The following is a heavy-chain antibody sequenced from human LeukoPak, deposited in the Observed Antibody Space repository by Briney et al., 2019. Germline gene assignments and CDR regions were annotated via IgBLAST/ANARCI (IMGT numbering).Heavy chain of an antibody. Sequence: GESLKISCKGSGYSFTSYWIGWVRQMPGKGLEWMGIIYPGDSDTRYSPSFQGQVTISADKSISTAYLQWSSLKASDTAMYYCARPDIAAAAYDAFDIWGQGTMVTVSS. J-gene: IGHJ3*02. D-gene: IGHD6-13*01. V-gene: IGHV5-51*01. CDR1: GYSFTSYW. CDR3: ARPDIAAAAYDAFDI. CDR2: IYPGDSDT.